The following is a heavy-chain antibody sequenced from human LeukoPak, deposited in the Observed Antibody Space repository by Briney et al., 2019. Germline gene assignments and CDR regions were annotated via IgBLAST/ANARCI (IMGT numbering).Heavy chain of an antibody. J-gene: IGHJ4*02. CDR2: MNPNSGNT. CDR3: ARTGYSSGYYDGSYRSRDDRLHYFDY. D-gene: IGHD6-19*01. Sequence: ASVKVSCKASGYTFTSYDINWVRQATGQGLEWMGWMNPNSGNTGYAQNFQGRVTITWDTSISTAYMELSSLRSEDTAVYYCARTGYSSGYYDGSYRSRDDRLHYFDYWGQGALVTVSS. V-gene: IGHV1-8*03. CDR1: GYTFTSYD.